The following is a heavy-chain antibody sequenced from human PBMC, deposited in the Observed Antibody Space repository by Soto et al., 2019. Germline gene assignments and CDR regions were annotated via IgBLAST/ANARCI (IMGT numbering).Heavy chain of an antibody. CDR3: AKGGFATKTYY. J-gene: IGHJ4*02. Sequence: GGSLRLSCAASGFTFNSYGMSWVRQAPGKGLEWVSGISGSGGSTYYADSVKGRFTISRDNSKNTLYLQINSLRAEDTAVYYCAKGGFATKTYYWGQGILVTVSS. D-gene: IGHD5-12*01. CDR1: GFTFNSYG. CDR2: ISGSGGST. V-gene: IGHV3-23*01.